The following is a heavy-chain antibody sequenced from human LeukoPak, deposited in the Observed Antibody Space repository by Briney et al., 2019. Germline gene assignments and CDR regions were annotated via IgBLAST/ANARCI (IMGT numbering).Heavy chain of an antibody. V-gene: IGHV1-18*01. J-gene: IGHJ4*02. CDR2: ISAYNGNT. CDR1: GYTFTSYG. D-gene: IGHD2-2*01. CDR3: AVRYCSSTSCYHDY. Sequence: ASVKVSCKASGYTFTSYGISWVRQAPGQGLEWMGWISAYNGNTIYAQKLQGRVTMTTDTSTSTAYVELTSLRSDDTAVYYCAVRYCSSTSCYHDYWGQGTLVTVSS.